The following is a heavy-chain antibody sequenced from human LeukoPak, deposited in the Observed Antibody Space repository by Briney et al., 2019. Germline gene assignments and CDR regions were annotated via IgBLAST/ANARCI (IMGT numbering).Heavy chain of an antibody. V-gene: IGHV3-53*01. CDR2: IYGGGNI. CDR1: GFTFSSYA. CDR3: ARGAGYNYPYYFDY. Sequence: GGSLRLSCAASGFTFSSYAISWVRQAPGKGLEWVSVIYGGGNIYYADSVKGRFTISRDNSKNTLYLQMNSLRAEDTAVYYCARGAGYNYPYYFDYWGQGTLVTVSS. J-gene: IGHJ4*02. D-gene: IGHD5-24*01.